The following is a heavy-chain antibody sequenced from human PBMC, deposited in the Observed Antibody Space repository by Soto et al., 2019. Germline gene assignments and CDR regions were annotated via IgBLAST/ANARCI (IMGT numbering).Heavy chain of an antibody. Sequence: QVQLVQSGAEVKKPGASVKVSCKASGYTFTGYYIHWVRQAPGQGLEWMGWINPNSGGTKYPQKIQGRGTMTRDTCIRTVYMSLTGLKSEDTAVYFCARDRAKGGVSAGFDYWGQGTLVAVAS. D-gene: IGHD6-13*01. CDR2: INPNSGGT. CDR3: ARDRAKGGVSAGFDY. J-gene: IGHJ4*02. CDR1: GYTFTGYY. V-gene: IGHV1-2*02.